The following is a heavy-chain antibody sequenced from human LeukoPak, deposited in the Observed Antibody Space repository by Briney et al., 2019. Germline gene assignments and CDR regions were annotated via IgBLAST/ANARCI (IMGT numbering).Heavy chain of an antibody. CDR2: INPNSGGT. J-gene: IGHJ3*02. V-gene: IGHV1-2*02. CDR3: AREFLCSGGSCYEVFLDAFDI. D-gene: IGHD2-15*01. Sequence: GASVKVSCKASGYTFTGYYMHWVRQAPGQGLEWMGWINPNSGGTNYAQKFQGRVTMTRDTSISTAYMELSRLRSGDTAVYYCAREFLCSGGSCYEVFLDAFDIWGQGTMVTVSS. CDR1: GYTFTGYY.